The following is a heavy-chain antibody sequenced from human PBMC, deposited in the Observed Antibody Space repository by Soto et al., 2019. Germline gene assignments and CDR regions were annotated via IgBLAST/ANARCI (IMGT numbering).Heavy chain of an antibody. D-gene: IGHD1-1*01. Sequence: EVQLLESGGGLVQPGGSLRLSCTASGFTFIDYAISWVCQAPGKRLEWVSLISGGGGTTQYADSVKGRFTISRDNSKNTVYLQMNSLRVEDTAVYFCAKALSHDSPFDYWGQGTLVTVSS. CDR1: GFTFIDYA. J-gene: IGHJ4*02. CDR2: ISGGGGTT. V-gene: IGHV3-23*01. CDR3: AKALSHDSPFDY.